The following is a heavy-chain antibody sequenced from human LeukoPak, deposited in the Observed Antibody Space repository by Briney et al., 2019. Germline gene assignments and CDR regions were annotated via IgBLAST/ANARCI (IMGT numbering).Heavy chain of an antibody. J-gene: IGHJ6*03. CDR3: ARGRMGTGYSYGSYYYYHMDV. CDR1: GGSIRSSAYY. V-gene: IGHV4-39*07. Sequence: PSETLSLTCTVSGGSIRSSAYYWGWIRQPPGKGLEWIGSIYHSGITYYNPSLMSRVSISVDTSKNQFSLKVNSVTAADTAVYYCARGRMGTGYSYGSYYYYHMDVWGKGTTVTVSS. D-gene: IGHD5-18*01. CDR2: IYHSGIT.